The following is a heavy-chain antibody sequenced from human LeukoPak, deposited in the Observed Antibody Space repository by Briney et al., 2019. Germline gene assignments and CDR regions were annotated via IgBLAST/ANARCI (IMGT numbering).Heavy chain of an antibody. J-gene: IGHJ4*02. D-gene: IGHD3-16*01. Sequence: PSETLSLTCTVSGGSISSDNYYWSWIRQPPGKGLEWIGYISYIGSTYYNPSLQSRVTISVDTSKNQFSLSLGSVAAADTAMYYCARAVGGYYFDYWGQGTLVTGSS. CDR3: ARAVGGYYFDY. CDR1: GGSISSDNYY. V-gene: IGHV4-30-4*01. CDR2: ISYIGST.